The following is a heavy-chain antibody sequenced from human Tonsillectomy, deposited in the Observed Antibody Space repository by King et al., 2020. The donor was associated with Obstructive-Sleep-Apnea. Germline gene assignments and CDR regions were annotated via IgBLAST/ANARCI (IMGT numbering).Heavy chain of an antibody. CDR1: GFTVSSNH. Sequence: VQLVESGGNLVQPGGSLRLSCATSGFTVSSNHMSWVRQAPGKGLEWVSLIYSGGSTYYADSVKGRFTISRDNSKNTLYLQMNSLRAEDTAVYYCARDRGDYGDYEYFYGMDVWGQGTTVTVSS. J-gene: IGHJ6*02. CDR3: ARDRGDYGDYEYFYGMDV. D-gene: IGHD4-17*01. V-gene: IGHV3-66*01. CDR2: IYSGGST.